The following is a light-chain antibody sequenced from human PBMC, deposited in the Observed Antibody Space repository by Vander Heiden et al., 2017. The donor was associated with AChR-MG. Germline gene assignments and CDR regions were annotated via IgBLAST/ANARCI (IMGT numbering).Light chain of an antibody. J-gene: IGLJ2*01. CDR3: AAWDDSLSGPV. CDR2: RNS. CDR1: SSNIGSNY. Sequence: QSAVTQPPSESGTPGQRVTISCSGSSSNIGSNYVFWNQQHPGTAPRLLNYRNSQRPSGVHDRFSGSRSGTSASLAISGLRSEDEDDYYCAAWDDSLSGPVFGGGTKLTVL. V-gene: IGLV1-47*01.